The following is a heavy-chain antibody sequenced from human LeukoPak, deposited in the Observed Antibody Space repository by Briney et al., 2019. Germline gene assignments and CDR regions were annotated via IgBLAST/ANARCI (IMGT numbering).Heavy chain of an antibody. Sequence: PGRSLRLSCAASGFTFSSYWMSLVRQAPGKGLEWVANIKQDGSEKYYVDSVKGRFTISRDNAKNSLYLQMNSLRAEDTAVYYCARDPTHQLLQTWGQGTLVTVSS. CDR3: ARDPTHQLLQT. CDR1: GFTFSSYW. J-gene: IGHJ5*02. D-gene: IGHD2-2*01. CDR2: IKQDGSEK. V-gene: IGHV3-7*01.